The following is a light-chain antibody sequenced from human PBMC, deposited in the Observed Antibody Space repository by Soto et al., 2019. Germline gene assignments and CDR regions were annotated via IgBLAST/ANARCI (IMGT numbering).Light chain of an antibody. Sequence: DILMTQSPSTLSASVGDRVTITCRASQSISTWLAWYQQKPGKAPKLLIYDASSLQGGVPSRFSGHGCGTDFTLTISSLQPDDFATYYCQQYNSYTTFGQGTKVDIK. CDR3: QQYNSYTT. CDR2: DAS. CDR1: QSISTW. V-gene: IGKV1-5*01. J-gene: IGKJ1*01.